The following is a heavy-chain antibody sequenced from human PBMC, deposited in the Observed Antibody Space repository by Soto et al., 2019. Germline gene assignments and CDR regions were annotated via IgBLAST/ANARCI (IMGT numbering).Heavy chain of an antibody. Sequence: PGGSLRLSCAASGFTFSSYGMHWVRQAPGKGLEWVAVISYDGSNKYYADSVKGRFTISRDNSKNTLYLQMNSLRAEDTAVYYCAGEPNPTYYYDSSSGRYGMDVWGQGTTVTVSS. CDR1: GFTFSSYG. CDR2: ISYDGSNK. V-gene: IGHV3-30*03. CDR3: AGEPNPTYYYDSSSGRYGMDV. D-gene: IGHD3-22*01. J-gene: IGHJ6*02.